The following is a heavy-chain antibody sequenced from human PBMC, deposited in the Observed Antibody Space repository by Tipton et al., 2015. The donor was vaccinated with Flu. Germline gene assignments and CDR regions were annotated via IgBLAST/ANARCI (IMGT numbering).Heavy chain of an antibody. CDR1: GASISSGGYH. CDR2: MYVGGRT. Sequence: TLSLTCTVSGASISSGGYHWAWIRQPPGKGLEWIATMYVGGRTYYDPSLRSRVTISGDTSKNQFSLRLDSVTDADTAVYYCARQALVMDLATFKWFDPWGQGTLVTVSS. J-gene: IGHJ5*02. D-gene: IGHD5-12*01. CDR3: ARQALVMDLATFKWFDP. V-gene: IGHV4-39*01.